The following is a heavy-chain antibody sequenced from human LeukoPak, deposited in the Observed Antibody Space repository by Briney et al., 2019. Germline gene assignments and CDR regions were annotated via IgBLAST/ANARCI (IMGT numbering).Heavy chain of an antibody. Sequence: ASVKVSCKTSGYTFTGSYLHWVRQVPAQGIEWMGWTNPSTGGTKSAQQFEGRVTMTRDTSNTTGYLELRSLRLDDTATYYCARGGAFCSITTCHEFDHWGQGTLVIVSS. CDR1: GYTFTGSY. D-gene: IGHD2-2*01. CDR2: TNPSTGGT. V-gene: IGHV1-2*02. J-gene: IGHJ4*02. CDR3: ARGGAFCSITTCHEFDH.